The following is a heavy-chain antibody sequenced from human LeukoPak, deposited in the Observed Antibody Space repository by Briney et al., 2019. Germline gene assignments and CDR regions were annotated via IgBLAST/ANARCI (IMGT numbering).Heavy chain of an antibody. J-gene: IGHJ3*02. D-gene: IGHD3-22*01. CDR2: INPNMGGT. Sequence: ASVKVSCKSSVRTFTGYYMHWVRQAPGQGLEWRGWINPNMGGTNYAQKFQGRVTMTRDTSISTACIQLSRLRSDDTDVCYSARDNWDYYDNRGYYYFAFDIWGQGPMVNVSS. CDR1: VRTFTGYY. CDR3: ARDNWDYYDNRGYYYFAFDI. V-gene: IGHV1-2*02.